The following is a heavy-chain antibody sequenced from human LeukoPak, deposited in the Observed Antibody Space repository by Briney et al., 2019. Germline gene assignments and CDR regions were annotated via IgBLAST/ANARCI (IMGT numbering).Heavy chain of an antibody. CDR1: GGSISSSNW. CDR3: ARVLIGPGYYNRYFDY. D-gene: IGHD3-9*01. CDR2: IYHSGST. V-gene: IGHV4-4*02. J-gene: IGHJ4*02. Sequence: PSETLSLTCAVSGGSISSSNWWSRVRQPPGQGLEWIGEIYHSGSTNYNPSLKSRVTISVDKSKNQFSLKLSSVTAADTAVYYCARVLIGPGYYNRYFDYWGQGTLVTVSS.